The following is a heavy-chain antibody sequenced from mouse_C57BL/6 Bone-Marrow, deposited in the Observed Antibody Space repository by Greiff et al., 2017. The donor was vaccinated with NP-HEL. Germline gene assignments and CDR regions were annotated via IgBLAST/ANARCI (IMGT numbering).Heavy chain of an antibody. CDR3: ARERILGYFDY. D-gene: IGHD4-1*01. Sequence: VHLVESGAELVRPGTSVKVSCKASGYAFTNYLIEWVKQRPGQGLEWIGVINPGSGGTNYNEKFKGKATLTADKSSSTAYMQLSSLTSEDSAVYFCARERILGYFDYWGQGTTLTVSS. CDR2: INPGSGGT. V-gene: IGHV1-54*01. CDR1: GYAFTNYL. J-gene: IGHJ2*01.